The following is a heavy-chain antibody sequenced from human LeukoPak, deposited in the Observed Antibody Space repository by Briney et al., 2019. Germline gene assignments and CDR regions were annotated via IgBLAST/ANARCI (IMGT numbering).Heavy chain of an antibody. J-gene: IGHJ4*02. V-gene: IGHV1-46*01. D-gene: IGHD1/OR15-1a*01. CDR2: INPGGGST. CDR1: VYTFSVYY. Sequence: ASVKLSCMESVYTFSVYYVHGGSQAPGQGLEWMGIINPGGGSTFYAQKFQGRVTMTRDTSTSTPYMELSSLRFNDTAVYYCATLDQMWQELARAVSDYWGQGTLVTVSS. CDR3: ATLDQMWQELARAVSDY.